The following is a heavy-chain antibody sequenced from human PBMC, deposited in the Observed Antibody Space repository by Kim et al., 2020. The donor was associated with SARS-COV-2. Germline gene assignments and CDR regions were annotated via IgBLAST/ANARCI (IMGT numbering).Heavy chain of an antibody. CDR3: VRDGDAFNLDY. Sequence: TTYADSGTGRLTISRDNATSALSLQLDSRRAEDTAVYYCVRDGDAFNLDYWGQGTLVTVSS. V-gene: IGHV3-74*01. D-gene: IGHD2-2*01. CDR2: T. J-gene: IGHJ4*02.